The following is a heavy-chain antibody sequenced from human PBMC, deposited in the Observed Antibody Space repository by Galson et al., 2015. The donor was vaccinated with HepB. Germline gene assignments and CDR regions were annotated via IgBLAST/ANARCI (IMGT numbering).Heavy chain of an antibody. CDR3: ARAGHCSSTSCYPY. J-gene: IGHJ4*02. CDR2: IIPILGIA. CDR1: GYTFTSYG. Sequence: SVKVSCKAPGYTFTSYGISWVRQAPGQGLEWMGRIIPILGIANYAQKFQGRVTITADKSTSTAYMELSSLRSEDTAVYYCARAGHCSSTSCYPYWGQGTLVTVSS. D-gene: IGHD2-2*01. V-gene: IGHV1-69*04.